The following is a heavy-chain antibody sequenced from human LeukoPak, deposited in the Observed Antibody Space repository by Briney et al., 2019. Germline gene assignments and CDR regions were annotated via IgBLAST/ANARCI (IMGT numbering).Heavy chain of an antibody. CDR1: GFTFSSYA. V-gene: IGHV3-30-3*01. CDR3: VREVVAVAKRYFDY. J-gene: IGHJ4*02. Sequence: GGSLRLSCAASGFTFSSYAMHWVRQAPGKGLEWVAVISYDGSNKYYADSVKGRFTISRDNSKNTLYLQMNSLRAEDTAVYYCVREVVAVAKRYFDYWGQGTLVTVSS. CDR2: ISYDGSNK. D-gene: IGHD6-19*01.